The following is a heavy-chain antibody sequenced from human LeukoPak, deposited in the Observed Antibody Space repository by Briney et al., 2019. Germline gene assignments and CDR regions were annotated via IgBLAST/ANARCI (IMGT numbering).Heavy chain of an antibody. J-gene: IGHJ4*02. CDR2: ISGSGGST. V-gene: IGHV3-23*01. CDR1: GFTFSSYA. Sequence: PGGSLRLSCAASGFTFSSYAMSWVRQAPGKGLEWVSAISGSGGSTYYADSVKGRFTISRDNSKNTLYLQMNSLRAEDTAVYYCAKDERGHSGYDGFLDYWGQGTLVTVSS. D-gene: IGHD5-12*01. CDR3: AKDERGHSGYDGFLDY.